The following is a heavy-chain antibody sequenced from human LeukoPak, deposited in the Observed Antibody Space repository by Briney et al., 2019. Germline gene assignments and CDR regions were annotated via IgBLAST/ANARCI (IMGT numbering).Heavy chain of an antibody. CDR3: ARDGKLQYQYYYYHYGMDV. CDR2: IIPIFGTA. Sequence: SVKVSCKASGGTFSSYAISWVRQAPGQGLEWMGGIIPIFGTANYAQKLQGRVTMTTDTSTSTAYMELRSLRSDDTAVYYCARDGKLQYQYYYYHYGMDVWGQGTTVTVSS. CDR1: GGTFSSYA. D-gene: IGHD4-11*01. V-gene: IGHV1-69*05. J-gene: IGHJ6*02.